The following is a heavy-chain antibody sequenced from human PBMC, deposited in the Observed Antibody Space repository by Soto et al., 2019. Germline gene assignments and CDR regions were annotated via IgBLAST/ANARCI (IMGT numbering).Heavy chain of an antibody. CDR2: INHSGST. CDR1: GGCFSGYY. V-gene: IGHV4-34*01. Sequence: QVQLQQWGAGLLKPSETLSLTCAVYGGCFSGYYWSWIRQPPEKGLEWIGEINHSGSTNYNPSLKSRVTISVDTSKNQFSLDLSSVTAADTAVYYCARAPRRIQLWALDYWGQGTLVTVSS. J-gene: IGHJ4*02. CDR3: ARAPRRIQLWALDY. D-gene: IGHD5-18*01.